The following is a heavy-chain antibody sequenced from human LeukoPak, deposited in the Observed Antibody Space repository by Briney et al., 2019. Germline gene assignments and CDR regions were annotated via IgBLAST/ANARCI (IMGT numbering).Heavy chain of an antibody. CDR3: ARSLYSGSRSDY. CDR2: ISTDGSNT. D-gene: IGHD1-26*01. CDR1: GFTFSTSW. V-gene: IGHV3-74*01. Sequence: GGSLRLSCEASGFTFSTSWMHWVRQVPGRGLVWVSRISTDGSNTAYADSVKGRFTISRDNTKNTLYLQMNSLRAEDTAVYYCARSLYSGSRSDYWGQGTLVTVSS. J-gene: IGHJ4*02.